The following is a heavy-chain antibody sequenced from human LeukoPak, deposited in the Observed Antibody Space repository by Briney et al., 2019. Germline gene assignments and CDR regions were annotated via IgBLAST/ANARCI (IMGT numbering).Heavy chain of an antibody. Sequence: GGSLRLSCVASGFTFSRYWMHWVRQAPGKGLVWVSRINSDGRSTNYADSVKGRFSISRDNAENTLYLQMNSLRAEDTAVYYCANHLGSGWSFDYWGQGTLVSVSS. CDR1: GFTFSRYW. J-gene: IGHJ4*02. V-gene: IGHV3-74*01. CDR2: INSDGRST. CDR3: ANHLGSGWSFDY. D-gene: IGHD6-19*01.